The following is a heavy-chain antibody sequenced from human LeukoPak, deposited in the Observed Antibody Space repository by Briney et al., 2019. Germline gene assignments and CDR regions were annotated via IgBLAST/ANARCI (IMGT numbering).Heavy chain of an antibody. CDR1: GYSISSGYY. CDR2: IYHSGST. CDR3: ARDKGPSTVTTDGFDY. J-gene: IGHJ4*02. D-gene: IGHD4-17*01. V-gene: IGHV4-38-2*02. Sequence: SETLSLTCTVSGYSISSGYYWGWIRQPPGMGLEWIGSIYHSGSTYYNPSLKSRVTISVDTSKNQFSLKLSSVTAADTAVYYCARDKGPSTVTTDGFDYWGQGTLVTVSS.